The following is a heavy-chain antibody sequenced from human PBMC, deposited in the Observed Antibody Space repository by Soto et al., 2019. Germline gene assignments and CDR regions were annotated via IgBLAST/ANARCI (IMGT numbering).Heavy chain of an antibody. V-gene: IGHV4-59*01. CDR1: GGAISSYY. D-gene: IGHD4-17*01. CDR3: ARDRYGYYVLDY. Sequence: PSETLSLTCTVSGGAISSYYWSLIRQPPGKGLEWIGYIYYSGSTNYNPSLKSRVTISVDTSKNQFSLKLSSVTAADTAVYYCARDRYGYYVLDYWGQGTLVTVSS. CDR2: IYYSGST. J-gene: IGHJ4*02.